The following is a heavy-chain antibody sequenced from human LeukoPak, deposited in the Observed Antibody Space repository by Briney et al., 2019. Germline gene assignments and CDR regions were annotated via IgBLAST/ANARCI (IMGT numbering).Heavy chain of an antibody. J-gene: IGHJ5*02. Sequence: ASVRVSCKASGGTFSSYAISWVRQAPGQGLEWMGWISAYNGNTNYAQKLQGRVTMTTDTSTSTAYMELRSLRSDDTAVYYCARRRELWFGESPYNWFDPWGQGTLVTVSS. CDR3: ARRRELWFGESPYNWFDP. V-gene: IGHV1-18*01. CDR2: ISAYNGNT. D-gene: IGHD3-10*01. CDR1: GGTFSSYA.